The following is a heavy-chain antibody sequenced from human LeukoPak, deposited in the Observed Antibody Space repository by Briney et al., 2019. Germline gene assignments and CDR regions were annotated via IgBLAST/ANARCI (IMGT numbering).Heavy chain of an antibody. D-gene: IGHD1-26*01. CDR1: GGTFSSYA. CDR3: ARDSGSYPYYYYGMDV. Sequence: GASVTVSCKASGGTFSSYAISWVRQAPGQGLEWMGGTIPIFGTANYAQKFQGRVTITADESTSTAYMELSSLRSEDTAVYYCARDSGSYPYYYYGMDVWGQGTTVTVSS. V-gene: IGHV1-69*13. CDR2: TIPIFGTA. J-gene: IGHJ6*02.